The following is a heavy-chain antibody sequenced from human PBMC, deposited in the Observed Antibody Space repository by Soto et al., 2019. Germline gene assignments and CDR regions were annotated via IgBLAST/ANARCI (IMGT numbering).Heavy chain of an antibody. CDR2: INHSGST. CDR1: GGSFSGYY. V-gene: IGHV4-34*01. Sequence: SETLSLTCAVYGGSFSGYYWSWIRQPPGKGLEWIGEINHSGSTNYNPSLKSRVTISVDTSKNQFSLKLSSVTAADTAVYYCARGSGIVVVPAAIRTSIWFDPWGQGTLVIVSS. D-gene: IGHD2-2*02. CDR3: ARGSGIVVVPAAIRTSIWFDP. J-gene: IGHJ5*02.